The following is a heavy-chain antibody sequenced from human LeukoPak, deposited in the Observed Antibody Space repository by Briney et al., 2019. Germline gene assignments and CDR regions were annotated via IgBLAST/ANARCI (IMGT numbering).Heavy chain of an antibody. Sequence: GSLRLSCAASGFTFSDYYMSWIRQAPGKGLEWVSYISSSGSTIYYADSVKGRFTISRDNAKNSLYLQMNSLRAEDTAVYYCARPPLAVAPYPYYYMDVWGKGTTVTVSS. CDR1: GFTFSDYY. J-gene: IGHJ6*03. CDR3: ARPPLAVAPYPYYYMDV. CDR2: ISSSGSTI. V-gene: IGHV3-11*04. D-gene: IGHD6-19*01.